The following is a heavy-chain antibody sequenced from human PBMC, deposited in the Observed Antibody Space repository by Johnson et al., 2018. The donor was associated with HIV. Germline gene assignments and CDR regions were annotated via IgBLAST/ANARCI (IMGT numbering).Heavy chain of an antibody. Sequence: VQLVESGGGVVQPGGSLRLSCAASGFTFSSYGMSWVRQAPGKGLEWVSAIRGSGGSTYYADSVKGRFTISRDNSKNTLYLQMNSLRTEDTAVFYCAKGPLYEFWGGEAFDIWGQGTMVTVSS. CDR3: AKGPLYEFWGGEAFDI. CDR2: IRGSGGST. J-gene: IGHJ3*02. V-gene: IGHV3-23*04. CDR1: GFTFSSYG. D-gene: IGHD3-3*01.